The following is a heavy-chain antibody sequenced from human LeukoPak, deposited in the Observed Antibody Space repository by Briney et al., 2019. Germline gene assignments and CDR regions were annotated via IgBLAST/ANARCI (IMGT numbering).Heavy chain of an antibody. CDR3: ARRSYRGVIGLYYYYYMDV. V-gene: IGHV3-7*01. D-gene: IGHD3-16*02. CDR2: IKEDGSEK. J-gene: IGHJ6*03. CDR1: GFSFSTYW. Sequence: GGALRLSCVASGFSFSTYWMSWVRQAPGRGLEGVANIKEDGSEKYYVDSVKGRFTMSRDNAKNSVYLQMNRLRVEDTAVYYCARRSYRGVIGLYYYYYMDVWGKGTPVTVSS.